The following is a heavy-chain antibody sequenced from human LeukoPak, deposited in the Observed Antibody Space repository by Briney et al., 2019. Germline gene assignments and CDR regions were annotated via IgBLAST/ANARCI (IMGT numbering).Heavy chain of an antibody. D-gene: IGHD3-10*01. CDR1: GGSFSGYY. CDR3: ARGWRITMVRGVIFDP. CDR2: INHSGST. V-gene: IGHV4-34*01. Sequence: SETLSLTCAVYGGSFSGYYWSWIRQPPGKGLEWIGEINHSGSTNYNPFLKSRVTISVDTSKNQFSLKLSSVTAADTAVYYCARGWRITMVRGVIFDPWGQGTLVTVSS. J-gene: IGHJ5*02.